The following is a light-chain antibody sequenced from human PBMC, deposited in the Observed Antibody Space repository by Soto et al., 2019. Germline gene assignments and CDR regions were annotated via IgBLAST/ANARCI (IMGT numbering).Light chain of an antibody. CDR3: ATWDDSLSGRWV. CDR2: RNT. CDR1: TSNIGSDT. Sequence: QSVLTQPPSASGTPGQRVTISCSGSTSNIGSDTVNWYQQLPGTAPKLLIYRNTQRPSGVPDRFSGSKSGASASLAISGLQSEDEADYYCATWDDSLSGRWVFGGGTKLTVL. V-gene: IGLV1-44*01. J-gene: IGLJ3*02.